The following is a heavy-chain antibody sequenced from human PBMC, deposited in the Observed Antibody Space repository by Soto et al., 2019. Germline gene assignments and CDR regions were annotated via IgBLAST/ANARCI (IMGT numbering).Heavy chain of an antibody. CDR2: ISGSGGHT. Sequence: EVQLLVSGGGLVQPGGSLRLSCAASGFTFNSYAMSWVRQAPGKGLEWVSGISGSGGHTYYGDSVNGRFTISRDNSKNTLYLQMNSLRAEDRAVYYCAKGLLDHGDYWGQGTLVTVSS. D-gene: IGHD3-3*01. CDR3: AKGLLDHGDY. V-gene: IGHV3-23*01. J-gene: IGHJ4*02. CDR1: GFTFNSYA.